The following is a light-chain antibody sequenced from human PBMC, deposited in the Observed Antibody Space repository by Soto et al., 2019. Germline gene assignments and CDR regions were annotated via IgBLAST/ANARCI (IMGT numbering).Light chain of an antibody. CDR3: CSYAGSYTFV. Sequence: SALTQPRSVSGSPGQSVTISCTGTSSDVGGYNYVSWYQQHPGKAPKLMIYDVSKRPSGVPDRFSGSKSGNTASLTISGLQAEHEADYYCCSYAGSYTFVFASGRKVTVL. CDR1: SSDVGGYNY. CDR2: DVS. J-gene: IGLJ1*01. V-gene: IGLV2-11*01.